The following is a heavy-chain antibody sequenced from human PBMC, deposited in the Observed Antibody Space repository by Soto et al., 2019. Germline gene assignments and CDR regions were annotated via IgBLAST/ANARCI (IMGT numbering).Heavy chain of an antibody. CDR1: GGSISSYY. Sequence: SETLSLTCTVSGGSISSYYWSWIRQPPGKGLEWIGYIYYSGSTNYNPSLKSRVTISVDTSKNQFSLKLSSVTAADTAVYYCARHRPVAATPFSFDYWGQGTLVTVSS. CDR2: IYYSGST. CDR3: ARHRPVAATPFSFDY. D-gene: IGHD2-15*01. J-gene: IGHJ4*02. V-gene: IGHV4-59*08.